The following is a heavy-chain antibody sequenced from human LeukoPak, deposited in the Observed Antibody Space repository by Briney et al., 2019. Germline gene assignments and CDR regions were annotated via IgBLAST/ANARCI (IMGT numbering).Heavy chain of an antibody. CDR2: IFSDSGT. J-gene: IGHJ3*01. V-gene: IGHV3-23*05. D-gene: IGHD4-11*01. CDR1: GFTFSSYA. Sequence: GGSLRLSCIASGFTFSSYAMTWVRQAPGKGPEWVSSIFSDSGTSYGDSVKGRFTISRDNSKNTVFLQMDSLRAEDTAIFYCGRDPNGNYVGAFEFWSRGTLVTVSS. CDR3: GRDPNGNYVGAFEF.